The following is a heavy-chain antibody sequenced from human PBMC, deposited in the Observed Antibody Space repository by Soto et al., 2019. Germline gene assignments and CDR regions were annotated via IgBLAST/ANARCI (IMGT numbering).Heavy chain of an antibody. CDR3: ARDRGRIVVVVAATQFDAFDI. D-gene: IGHD2-15*01. CDR2: IIPIFGTA. CDR1: GGTFSSYA. V-gene: IGHV1-69*01. J-gene: IGHJ3*02. Sequence: QVQLVQSGAEVKKPGSSVKVSCKASGGTFSSYAISWVRQAPGQGLEWMGGIIPIFGTANYAQKFQGRVTITADESTSTAYMELSSLRSEDTAVYYCARDRGRIVVVVAATQFDAFDIWGQATMVTVSS.